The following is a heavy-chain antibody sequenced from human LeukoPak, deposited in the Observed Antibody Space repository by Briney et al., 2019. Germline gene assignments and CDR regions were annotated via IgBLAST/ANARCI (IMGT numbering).Heavy chain of an antibody. CDR3: ASGGIGDGAFDI. Sequence: SETLSLTCAVSGGSISSGGYSWSWIRQPPGKGLEWIGYIYHSGSTYYNPSLKSRVTISVDRSKNQFSLKLSSVTAADTAVYFCASGGIGDGAFDIWGQGTIVTVSS. CDR2: IYHSGST. D-gene: IGHD3-16*01. CDR1: GGSISSGGYS. V-gene: IGHV4-30-2*01. J-gene: IGHJ3*02.